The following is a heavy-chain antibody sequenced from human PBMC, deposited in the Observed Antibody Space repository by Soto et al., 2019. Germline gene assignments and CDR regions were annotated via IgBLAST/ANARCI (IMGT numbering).Heavy chain of an antibody. D-gene: IGHD3-16*01. J-gene: IGHJ6*02. CDR2: IDSGGDT. CDR3: ARGGSLYYYYGIDV. V-gene: IGHV3-53*01. Sequence: PGGSLRLSCAASGFSIINNYMIWVRQAPGKGLEWVSLIDSGGDTYYADSVKGRFTLSRDISQNILYLQMNSLRAEDTAVYNCARGGSLYYYYGIDVWGQGTTVTVSS. CDR1: GFSIINNY.